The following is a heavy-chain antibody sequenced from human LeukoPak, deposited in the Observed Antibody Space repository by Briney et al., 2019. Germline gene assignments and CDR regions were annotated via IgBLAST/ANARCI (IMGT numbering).Heavy chain of an antibody. D-gene: IGHD3-22*01. CDR3: AKDLRGPSNYYDSSGYYYDY. Sequence: GGSLRLSCAASGFTFSSYAMSWVRQAPGKGLEWASAISGSGGSTYYADSVKGRFTISRDNSKNTLYLQMNSLRAEDTAVYYCAKDLRGPSNYYDSSGYYYDYWGQGTLVTVSS. J-gene: IGHJ4*02. CDR1: GFTFSSYA. CDR2: ISGSGGST. V-gene: IGHV3-23*01.